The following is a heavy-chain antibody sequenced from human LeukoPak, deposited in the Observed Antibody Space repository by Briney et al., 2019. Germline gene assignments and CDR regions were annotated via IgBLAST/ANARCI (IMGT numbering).Heavy chain of an antibody. CDR1: GGSISSYY. Sequence: SETLSLTCTVSGGSISSYYWSWIRQPPGKGLEWIGYIYYSGSTNYNPSLKSRVTISVDTSKNQFSLKLSSVTAADTAVYYCANIQRGEQQFDYWGQGTLVTVSS. V-gene: IGHV4-59*01. CDR2: IYYSGST. CDR3: ANIQRGEQQFDY. D-gene: IGHD5-18*01. J-gene: IGHJ4*02.